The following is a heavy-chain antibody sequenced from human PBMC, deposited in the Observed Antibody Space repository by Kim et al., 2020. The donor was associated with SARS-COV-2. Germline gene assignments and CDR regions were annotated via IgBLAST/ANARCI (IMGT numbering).Heavy chain of an antibody. CDR2: ISYDGSNK. J-gene: IGHJ5*02. Sequence: GGSLRLSCAASGFTFSNYGMHWVRQAPGKGLEWVALISYDGSNKYYVDSVKGRFTISRDNSKNTLYLQMNSLRAEDTAVYYCAKRAEHYGDYGNNWFDPWGQGTLVTVSS. CDR1: GFTFSNYG. D-gene: IGHD4-17*01. CDR3: AKRAEHYGDYGNNWFDP. V-gene: IGHV3-30*18.